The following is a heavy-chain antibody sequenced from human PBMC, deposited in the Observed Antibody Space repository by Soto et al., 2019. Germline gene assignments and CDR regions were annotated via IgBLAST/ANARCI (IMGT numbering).Heavy chain of an antibody. V-gene: IGHV5-51*01. D-gene: IGHD2-2*02. CDR1: GYSFTSHW. Sequence: GESLKISCKGSGYSFTSHWIAWVRQMPGKGLEWMGIIYPGDSDTRYSPSFQGQVTISADKSISTAYLQWGSLKASDTAMYYCARQTYCSSTSCYTVDSWGQGTLVTVSS. CDR2: IYPGDSDT. CDR3: ARQTYCSSTSCYTVDS. J-gene: IGHJ4*02.